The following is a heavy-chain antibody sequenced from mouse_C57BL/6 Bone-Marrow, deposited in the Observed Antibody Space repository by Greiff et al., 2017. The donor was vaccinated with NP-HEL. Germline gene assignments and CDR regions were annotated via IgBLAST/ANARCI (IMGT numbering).Heavy chain of an antibody. V-gene: IGHV1-42*01. CDR2: INPSTGGT. D-gene: IGHD1-1*01. CDR3: AIIPPYYGSRRWYFDV. Sequence: VQLQQSGPELVKPGASVKISCKASGYSFTGYYMNWVKQSPEKSLEWIGAINPSTGGTTYNQKLKAKAKLTVDKSSSKAYMQLKSLTSEDSAVYYCAIIPPYYGSRRWYFDVWGTGTTVTVAS. J-gene: IGHJ1*03. CDR1: GYSFTGYY.